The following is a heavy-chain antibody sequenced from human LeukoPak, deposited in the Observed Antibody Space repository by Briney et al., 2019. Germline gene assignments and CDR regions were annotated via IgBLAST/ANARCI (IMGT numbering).Heavy chain of an antibody. CDR1: GYTLTNHA. V-gene: IGHV1-18*01. J-gene: IGHJ4*02. D-gene: IGHD2-15*01. Sequence: GASVKVSCKASGYTLTNHAITWVRQAPGQGLEWMGWISTWISGYSGNTVYAQKFQGRLTLTTDTSTSTVYMELGSLTSDDTALYCCARDSAAWSLDYWGQGTLVTVSS. CDR2: ISTWISGYSGNT. CDR3: ARDSAAWSLDY.